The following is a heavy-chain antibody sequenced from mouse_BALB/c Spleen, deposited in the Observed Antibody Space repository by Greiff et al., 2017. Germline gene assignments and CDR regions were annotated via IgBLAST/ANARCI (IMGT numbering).Heavy chain of an antibody. D-gene: IGHD1-1*01. CDR1: GFTFSDYY. CDR2: ISDGGSYT. Sequence: EVMLVESGGGLVKPGGSLKLSCAASGFTFSDYYMYWVRQTPEKRLEWVATISDGGSYTYYPDSVKGRFTISRDNAKNNLYLQMSSLKSEDTAMYYCARVLTTVVGPFAYWGQGTLVTVSA. CDR3: ARVLTTVVGPFAY. J-gene: IGHJ3*01. V-gene: IGHV5-4*02.